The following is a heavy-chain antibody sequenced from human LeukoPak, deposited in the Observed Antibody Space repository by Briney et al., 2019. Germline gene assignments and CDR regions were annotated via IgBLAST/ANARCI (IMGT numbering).Heavy chain of an antibody. CDR1: GFTFSSYA. D-gene: IGHD2-21*02. Sequence: GGSLRLSCAASGFTFSSYALHWVRQAPGKGLEWVAVISYDGSNKYYADSVKGRFTISRDNSKNTLYLQMNSLRAEDTAVYYCARDRDGHYFDYWGQGTLVTVSS. J-gene: IGHJ4*02. CDR3: ARDRDGHYFDY. CDR2: ISYDGSNK. V-gene: IGHV3-30*04.